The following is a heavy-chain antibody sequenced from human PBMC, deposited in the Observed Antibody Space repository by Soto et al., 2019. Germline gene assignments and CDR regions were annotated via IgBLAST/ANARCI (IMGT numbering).Heavy chain of an antibody. D-gene: IGHD5-12*01. J-gene: IGHJ4*02. CDR1: GFTFDDYA. CDR2: ISWNSGTI. CDR3: AKDMGPDGYTTFDY. V-gene: IGHV3-9*01. Sequence: EVQLVESGGGLVQPGRSLRLSCAASGFTFDDYAMHWVRQAPGKGLEWVSGISWNSGTIGYADSVKGRFTISRDNAKNFLYLQMNSLRAEDTALYYCAKDMGPDGYTTFDYWGQGTLVTVSS.